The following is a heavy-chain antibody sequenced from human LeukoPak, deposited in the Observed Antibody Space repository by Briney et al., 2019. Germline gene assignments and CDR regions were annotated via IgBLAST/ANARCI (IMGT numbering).Heavy chain of an antibody. CDR1: GYTFTSYD. CDR2: MNPNSGNT. D-gene: IGHD2-15*01. CDR3: ARAGGYCGRISCPYYFDY. V-gene: IGHV1-8*01. Sequence: ASVKVSCKASGYTFTSYDINWVRQATGQGLEWMGWMNPNSGNTGYAQKFQGRVTMTRNTSISTAYMELSSLRSEDTAVYYCARAGGYCGRISCPYYFDYWGQGSLVAVSS. J-gene: IGHJ4*02.